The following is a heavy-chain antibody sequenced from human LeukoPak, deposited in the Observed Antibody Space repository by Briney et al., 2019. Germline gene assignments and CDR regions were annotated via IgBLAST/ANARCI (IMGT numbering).Heavy chain of an antibody. CDR1: GYTFTSYD. CDR2: MNPNSGNT. D-gene: IGHD2-15*01. CDR3: ARAGGYCGRISCPYYFDY. V-gene: IGHV1-8*01. Sequence: ASVKVSCKASGYTFTSYDINWVRQATGQGLEWMGWMNPNSGNTGYAQKFQGRVTMTRNTSISTAYMELSSLRSEDTAVYYCARAGGYCGRISCPYYFDYWGQGSLVAVSS. J-gene: IGHJ4*02.